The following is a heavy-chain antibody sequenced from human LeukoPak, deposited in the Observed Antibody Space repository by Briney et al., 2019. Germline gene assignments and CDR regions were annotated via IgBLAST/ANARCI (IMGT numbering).Heavy chain of an antibody. CDR2: ISGSGGST. J-gene: IGHJ6*02. Sequence: GGSLRLSCAASGFTFSSYAMSWVRQAPGKGLEWVPAISGSGGSTYYADSVKGRFTISRDNSKDTLYLQMNSLRAEDTAVYYCAKVMAYYYGMDVRGQGTTVTVSS. D-gene: IGHD5-24*01. CDR3: AKVMAYYYGMDV. V-gene: IGHV3-23*01. CDR1: GFTFSSYA.